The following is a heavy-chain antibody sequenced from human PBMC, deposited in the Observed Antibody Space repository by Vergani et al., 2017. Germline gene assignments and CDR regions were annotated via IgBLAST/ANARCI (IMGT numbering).Heavy chain of an antibody. CDR2: LYYSGST. J-gene: IGHJ4*02. V-gene: IGHV4-39*01. D-gene: IGHD4-11*01. CDR3: ARLSRNYISTPLDY. CDR1: GGSLSSSSYY. Sequence: QLQLQESGPGLVKPSETLSLTCTVPGGSLSSSSYYWGWIRQPPGKGLEWIGSLYYSGSTYYNPSLKSRVTISVDTSKNQFSLKLSSVTAADTAAYYCARLSRNYISTPLDYWGQGTLVTVSS.